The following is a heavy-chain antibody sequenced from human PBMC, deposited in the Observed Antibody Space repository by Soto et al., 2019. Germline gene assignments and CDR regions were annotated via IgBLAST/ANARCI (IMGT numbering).Heavy chain of an antibody. CDR3: ARDSYSSGFNYFDY. D-gene: IGHD6-19*01. CDR1: GGSITSYY. J-gene: IGHJ4*02. CDR2: IYYSGST. Sequence: QVQLQESGPGLVKPSETLSLTCTVSGGSITSYYWSWIRQPPGKGLEWIGYIYYSGSTNYNPSLKIRVTISVDTSKNQFSLKLNSVTAADTAVYYCARDSYSSGFNYFDYWGQGTLVTVSS. V-gene: IGHV4-59*01.